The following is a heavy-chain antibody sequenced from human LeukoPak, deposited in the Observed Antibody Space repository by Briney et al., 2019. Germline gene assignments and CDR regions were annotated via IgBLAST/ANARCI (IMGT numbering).Heavy chain of an antibody. J-gene: IGHJ4*02. CDR3: ARVGGYDYYFDY. CDR1: GFTFSSYS. CDR2: ISSSSSYI. D-gene: IGHD5-12*01. V-gene: IGHV3-21*01. Sequence: GGSLRLSCAASGFTFSSYSMNWVRQAPGKGLEWVSSISSSSSYIYYADSVKGRFTISRDNSKNTLYLQMNSLRAEDTAVYYCARVGGYDYYFDYWGQGTLVTVSS.